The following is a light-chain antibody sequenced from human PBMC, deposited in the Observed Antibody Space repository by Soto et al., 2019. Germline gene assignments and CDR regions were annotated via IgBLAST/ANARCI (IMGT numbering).Light chain of an antibody. J-gene: IGKJ5*01. V-gene: IGKV3-20*01. CDR2: GAS. CDR1: QRVSSGY. CDR3: QQYGSSPPSST. Sequence: EIVLTQSPGTLSLSPGERATLSCRASQRVSSGYLAWYQQKPGQAPRLLLYGASNRATDIPDRFSGRGSGTDFTLTISRLEPEDFAVYYCQQYGSSPPSSTFGQGTRLEI.